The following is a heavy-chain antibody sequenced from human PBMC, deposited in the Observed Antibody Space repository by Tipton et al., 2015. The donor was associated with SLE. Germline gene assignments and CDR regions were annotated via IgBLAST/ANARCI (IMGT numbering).Heavy chain of an antibody. V-gene: IGHV1-8*01. Sequence: QLVQSGAEVKKPGASVKVSCKASGYNFIDYDINWVRRAAGQGLEWMGFMNPYSHKTAYAQKFQGRVTLTWSTSTGTVYMELTSLASEATAVYYCARGGDFDYWGQGTLVTVSS. CDR1: GYNFIDYD. CDR2: MNPYSHKT. CDR3: ARGGDFDY. D-gene: IGHD3-10*01. J-gene: IGHJ4*02.